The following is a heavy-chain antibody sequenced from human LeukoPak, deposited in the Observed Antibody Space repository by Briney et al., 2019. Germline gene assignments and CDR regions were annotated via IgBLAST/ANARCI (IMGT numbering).Heavy chain of an antibody. Sequence: SETLSLTCTVSGGSISSYYWSWIRQPPGKGLEWIGYIYYSGSTNYNPTLKSRVTISVDTSKNQFSLKLTSVTTADTAVYYCARQTGYFAYWGQGTLVTVSS. CDR3: ARQTGYFAY. CDR1: GGSISSYY. J-gene: IGHJ4*02. CDR2: IYYSGST. V-gene: IGHV4-59*01.